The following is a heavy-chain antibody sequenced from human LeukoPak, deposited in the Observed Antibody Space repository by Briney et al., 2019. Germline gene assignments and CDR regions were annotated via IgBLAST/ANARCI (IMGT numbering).Heavy chain of an antibody. J-gene: IGHJ4*02. CDR2: IWYDGSNK. CDR3: ARQLGDYGDFSGLGY. D-gene: IGHD4-17*01. CDR1: RFTFSSYG. Sequence: HPRGSLRLSCAASRFTFSSYGMHWVRQAPGKGLEWVAVIWYDGSNKYYADSVKGRFTISRDNSKNTLYLQMNSLRAEDTAVYYCARQLGDYGDFSGLGYWGQGTLVTVSS. V-gene: IGHV3-33*08.